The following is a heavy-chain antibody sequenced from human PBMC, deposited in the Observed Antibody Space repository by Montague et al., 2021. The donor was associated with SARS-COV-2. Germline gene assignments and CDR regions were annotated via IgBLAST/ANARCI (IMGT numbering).Heavy chain of an antibody. CDR1: GGSISSYY. D-gene: IGHD3-22*01. V-gene: IGHV4-59*08. CDR2: IYFSGST. J-gene: IGHJ3*02. Sequence: SETLSLTCTVSGGSISSYYWSWIRQPPGNGLEWIGYIYFSGSTDYNPALKSRVTTSVDTSKNQFSLRLSSLTAADTAVYYCARHGRFSVIVNTPRGAFDXWGPGTMVTVSS. CDR3: ARHGRFSVIVNTPRGAFDX.